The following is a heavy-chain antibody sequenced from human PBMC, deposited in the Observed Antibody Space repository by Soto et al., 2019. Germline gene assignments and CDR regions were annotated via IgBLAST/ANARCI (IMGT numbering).Heavy chain of an antibody. D-gene: IGHD5-12*01. CDR2: LHHGGST. CDR3: TKNSAYALDC. Sequence: PSQTLPSPCDVSRYYINNNTLWCCVRRPPGGGLEWIGELHHGGSTNYTPSLESRVTFSVDISKNQFFLKLSSVTAADTAVYYCTKNSAYALDCWGKGTLVTVSS. V-gene: IGHV4-4*02. J-gene: IGHJ4*02. CDR1: RYYINNNTL.